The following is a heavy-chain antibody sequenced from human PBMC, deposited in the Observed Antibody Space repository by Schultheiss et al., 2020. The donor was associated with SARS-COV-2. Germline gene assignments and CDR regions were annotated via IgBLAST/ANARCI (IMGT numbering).Heavy chain of an antibody. D-gene: IGHD1-26*01. CDR2: IYYSGST. J-gene: IGHJ4*02. V-gene: IGHV4-31*03. Sequence: SETLSLTCTVSGGSISSGGYYWSWIRQHPGKGLEWIGYIYYSGSTYYNPSLKSRVTISVDTSKNQFSLKLSSVTAADTAVYYCVRPVGSRYFDYWGQGTLVTVSS. CDR1: GGSISSGGYY. CDR3: VRPVGSRYFDY.